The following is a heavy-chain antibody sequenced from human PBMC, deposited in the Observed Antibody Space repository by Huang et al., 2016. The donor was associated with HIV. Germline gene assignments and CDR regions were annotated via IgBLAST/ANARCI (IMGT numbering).Heavy chain of an antibody. CDR2: IKQDESEK. Sequence: VESGGRSVQPGGSIKLSCVGSTFTFGAYWMSWVRQPPGKGLEWVANIKQDESEKYYVDSVKGRFNISRDNARKVLFLGMDDLRVEDTAIYFCATKTAGMDIWGQGTTVTVSS. CDR1: TFTFGAYW. D-gene: IGHD1-7*01. CDR3: ATKTAGMDI. V-gene: IGHV3-7*01. J-gene: IGHJ6*02.